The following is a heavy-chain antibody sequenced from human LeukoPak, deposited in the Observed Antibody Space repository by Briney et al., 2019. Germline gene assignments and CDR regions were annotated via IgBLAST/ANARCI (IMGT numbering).Heavy chain of an antibody. CDR1: GFTFSSYA. CDR3: ARDQNSSGWTDY. J-gene: IGHJ4*02. V-gene: IGHV3-30-3*01. Sequence: GGSLRLSCAASGFTFSSYAMSWVRQAPGKGLEWVAVISYDGSNKYYADSVKGRFTISRDNSKNTLYLQMNSLRAEDTAVYYCARDQNSSGWTDYWGQGTLVTVSS. D-gene: IGHD6-19*01. CDR2: ISYDGSNK.